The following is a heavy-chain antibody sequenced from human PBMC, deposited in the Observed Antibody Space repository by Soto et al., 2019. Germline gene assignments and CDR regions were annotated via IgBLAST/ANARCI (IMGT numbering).Heavy chain of an antibody. D-gene: IGHD2-21*02. CDR2: INAGNGNT. J-gene: IGHJ5*02. V-gene: IGHV1-3*01. CDR3: ARDIVVTANWFDP. Sequence: QVQLVQSGAEVKKPGASVKVSCKASGYTFSYYAIHWVRQAPGQRLEWMGWINAGNGNTKYSQKFQGRVTTTTDTSASTAYMELSSLRSEDTAIYYCARDIVVTANWFDPWGQGTLVTVSS. CDR1: GYTFSYYA.